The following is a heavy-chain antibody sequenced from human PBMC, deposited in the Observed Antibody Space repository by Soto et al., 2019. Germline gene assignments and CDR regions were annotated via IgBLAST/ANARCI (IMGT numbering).Heavy chain of an antibody. J-gene: IGHJ6*02. D-gene: IGHD3-22*01. CDR3: AKDHRGSYYYDSSGYPYYYYGMDV. CDR1: GFTFSSYG. V-gene: IGHV3-30*18. Sequence: QVQLVESGGGVVQPGRSLRLSCAASGFTFSSYGMHWVRQAPGKGLEWGAVISYDGSNKYYADSVKGRFTISRDNSKNTLYLQMNSLRAEDTAVYYCAKDHRGSYYYDSSGYPYYYYGMDVWGQGTTVTVSS. CDR2: ISYDGSNK.